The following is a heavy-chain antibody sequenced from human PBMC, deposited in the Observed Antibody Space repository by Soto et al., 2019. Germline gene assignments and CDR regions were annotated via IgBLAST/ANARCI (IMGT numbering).Heavy chain of an antibody. D-gene: IGHD6-13*01. CDR2: IYYSGST. V-gene: IGHV4-59*01. CDR3: AGTASAAAFDY. J-gene: IGHJ4*02. CDR1: GGSISSYY. Sequence: PSETLSLTCTVSGGSISSYYWSWIRQPPGKGLEWIGYIYYSGSTNYNPSLKSRVTISVDTSKNQLSLKLSSVTAADTAVYYCAGTASAAAFDYWGQGTLVTVSS.